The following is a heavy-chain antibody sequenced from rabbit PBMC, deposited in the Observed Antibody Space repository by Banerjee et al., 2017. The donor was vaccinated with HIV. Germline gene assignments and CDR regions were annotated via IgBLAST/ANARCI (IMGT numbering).Heavy chain of an antibody. J-gene: IGHJ4*01. D-gene: IGHD2-1*01. Sequence: QEQLEESGGDLVKPEGSLTLTCTASGFSFSSGYYMCWVRQAPGKGLEWIACIYAGSSGSTYYASWAKGRFTISSDDAQNTVDLQLNSLTAADTATYFCVRGSTLTIPNLWGQGTLVTVS. CDR1: GFSFSSGYY. CDR3: VRGSTLTIPNL. CDR2: IYAGSSGST. V-gene: IGHV1S45*01.